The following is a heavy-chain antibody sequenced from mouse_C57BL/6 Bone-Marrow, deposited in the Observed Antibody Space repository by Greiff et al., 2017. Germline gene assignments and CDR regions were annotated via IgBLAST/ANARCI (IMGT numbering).Heavy chain of an antibody. CDR2: INPYNGGT. J-gene: IGHJ2*01. CDR3: ARFVNGFLYYFDD. V-gene: IGHV1-19*01. Sequence: EVQLQQSGPVLVKPGASVKMSCKASGYTFTDYYMTWVKQSHGKSLEWIGVINPYNGGTSYNQKFKGKATLTVDKSSSTAYMELNSLTSEDSAVXSSARFVNGFLYYFDDWGQGTTLTVSS. D-gene: IGHD2-2*01. CDR1: GYTFTDYY.